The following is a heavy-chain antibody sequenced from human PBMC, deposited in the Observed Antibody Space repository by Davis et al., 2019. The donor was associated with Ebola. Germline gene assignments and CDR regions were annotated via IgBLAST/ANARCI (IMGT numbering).Heavy chain of an antibody. CDR3: ARGQYCSGGSCYSSYYYGMDV. D-gene: IGHD2-15*01. J-gene: IGHJ6*02. CDR1: GYTFTTYG. CDR2: ISTYNDNT. V-gene: IGHV1-18*01. Sequence: AASVKVSCKAFGYTFTTYGISWVRQAPGQGLEWMGWISTYNDNTNYAQKLQGRVTMTTDTSTSTAYMELRSLRSDDTAVYYCARGQYCSGGSCYSSYYYGMDVWGQGTTVTVSS.